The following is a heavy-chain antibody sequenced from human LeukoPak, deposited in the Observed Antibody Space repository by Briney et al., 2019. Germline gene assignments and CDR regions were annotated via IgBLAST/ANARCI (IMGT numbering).Heavy chain of an antibody. CDR2: IRYDGNNK. V-gene: IGHV3-30*02. CDR1: GFTFSSTG. J-gene: IGHJ4*02. Sequence: GGSLRLSCTASGFTFSSTGMHWVRQAPGKGLEWVSYIRYDGNNKYYGDSVKGRLTVSRDNSKNTLYLQMNSLRVEDTAVYYCARTYNPDYWGQGTLVTVST. CDR3: ARTYNPDY. D-gene: IGHD1-14*01.